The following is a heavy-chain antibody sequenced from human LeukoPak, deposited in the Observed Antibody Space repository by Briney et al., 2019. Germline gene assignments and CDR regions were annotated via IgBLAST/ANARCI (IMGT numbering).Heavy chain of an antibody. V-gene: IGHV3-23*01. J-gene: IGHJ6*03. CDR3: AKLSVSDAPRLYYVHV. D-gene: IGHD5/OR15-5a*01. CDR1: GFTFSSYS. Sequence: PGGSLRLSCAASGFTFSSYSMNWVRQAPGKGLEWVSSISGTGSHTYYTDSVKGRFTISRDNSKNTVTLQMNSLRAEDTGIYFCAKLSVSDAPRLYYVHVCGKGTTVITSS. CDR2: ISGTGSHT.